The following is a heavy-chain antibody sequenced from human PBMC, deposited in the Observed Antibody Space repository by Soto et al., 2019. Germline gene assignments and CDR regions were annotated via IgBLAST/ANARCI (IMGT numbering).Heavy chain of an antibody. D-gene: IGHD6-19*01. CDR1: GFTFDDYA. V-gene: IGHV3-9*01. CDR3: GCGWYGDAFDI. Sequence: EVQLVESGGGLVQPGRSLRLSCAASGFTFDDYAMHWVRQAPGKGLEWVSGISWNSGSIGYADSVKGRFTISRDNAKNSLYLPMNSLRAEDTALYYCGCGWYGDAFDIWGQGTMVTVSS. J-gene: IGHJ3*02. CDR2: ISWNSGSI.